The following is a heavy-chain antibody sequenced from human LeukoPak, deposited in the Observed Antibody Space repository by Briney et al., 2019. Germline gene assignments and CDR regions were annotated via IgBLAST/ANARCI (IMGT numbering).Heavy chain of an antibody. CDR1: GGTFSSYA. J-gene: IGHJ6*02. CDR3: ARCVRGGCRLNGMDV. D-gene: IGHD3-16*02. V-gene: IGHV1-69*04. CDR2: IIPIFGIA. Sequence: SVKVSCKASGGTFSSYAISWVRQAPGQGLEWMGRIIPIFGIANYAQKFQGRVTITADKSTSTAYMELSSLRSEDTAVYYFARCVRGGCRLNGMDVWGQGTTVTVSS.